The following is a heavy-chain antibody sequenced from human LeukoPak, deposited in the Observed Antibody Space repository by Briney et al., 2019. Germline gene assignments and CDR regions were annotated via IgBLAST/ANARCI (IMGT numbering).Heavy chain of an antibody. CDR1: GFTVSSNY. V-gene: IGHV3-53*01. D-gene: IGHD2-2*01. Sequence: GGSLRLSCAASGFTVSSNYMSWVRQAPGKGLEGVSVIYSGGSTYYADSVKGRFTISRDNSKNTLYLQMNSLRAEDTAVYYCAAAMPGENWFDPWGQGTLVTVSS. CDR3: AAAMPGENWFDP. CDR2: IYSGGST. J-gene: IGHJ5*02.